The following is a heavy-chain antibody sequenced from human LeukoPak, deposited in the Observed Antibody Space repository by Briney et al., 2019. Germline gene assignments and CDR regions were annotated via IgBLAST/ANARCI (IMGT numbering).Heavy chain of an antibody. J-gene: IGHJ4*02. CDR2: ISAYNGNT. Sequence: GASVRVSCKASGYTFTNYDISWVRQAPGQGLEWMGWISAYNGNTNYAQKLQDRVTMTTDTSTSTAYMEVRSLRSDGTAVYYCARDWGLFGVVIPHHYWGQGTLVTVSS. V-gene: IGHV1-18*01. CDR3: ARDWGLFGVVIPHHY. CDR1: GYTFTNYD. D-gene: IGHD3-3*01.